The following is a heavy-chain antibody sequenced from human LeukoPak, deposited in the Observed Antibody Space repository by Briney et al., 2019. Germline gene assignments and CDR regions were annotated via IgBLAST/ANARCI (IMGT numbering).Heavy chain of an antibody. CDR3: AREGGSHWGLYYYMDV. CDR2: IYYSGST. J-gene: IGHJ6*03. CDR1: GGSISSYY. V-gene: IGHV4-59*01. Sequence: SETLSLTCSVSGGSISSYYWSWIRQPPGKGLEWIGYIYYSGSTNCNPSLKSRVTISVDTSKNQFSLKLSSVTAADTAVYYCAREGGSHWGLYYYMDVWGKGTTVTVSS. D-gene: IGHD3-16*01.